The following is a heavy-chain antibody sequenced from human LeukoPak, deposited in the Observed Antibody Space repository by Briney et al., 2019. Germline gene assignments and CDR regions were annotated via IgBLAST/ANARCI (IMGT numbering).Heavy chain of an antibody. J-gene: IGHJ4*02. D-gene: IGHD3-3*01. CDR1: GYTFTGYY. CDR3: ARGGYDFWSGSPLGY. CDR2: INPNSGGT. Sequence: GASVKASCKASGYTFTGYYMHWVRQAPGQGLEWMGWINPNSGGTNYAQKFQGRVTMTRDTSISTAYMKLSRLRSDDTAVYYCARGGYDFWSGSPLGYWGQGTLVTVSS. V-gene: IGHV1-2*02.